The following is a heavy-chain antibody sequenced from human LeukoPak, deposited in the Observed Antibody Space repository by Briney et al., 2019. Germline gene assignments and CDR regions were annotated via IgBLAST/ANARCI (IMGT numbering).Heavy chain of an antibody. D-gene: IGHD6-13*01. CDR2: ISSNGGST. V-gene: IGHV3-64D*06. Sequence: GGSLRLSCSASGFTFSSYAMHWVRQAPGEGLEYVSAISSNGGSTYYADSVKGRFTISRDNSKNTLYLQMSSRRAEDTAVYYCVKDSRIAAAGTLDYWGQGTLVTVSS. CDR3: VKDSRIAAAGTLDY. CDR1: GFTFSSYA. J-gene: IGHJ4*02.